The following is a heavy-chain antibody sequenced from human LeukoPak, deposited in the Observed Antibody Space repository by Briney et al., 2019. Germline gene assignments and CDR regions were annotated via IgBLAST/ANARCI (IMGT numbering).Heavy chain of an antibody. V-gene: IGHV4-39*01. CDR2: IYQSGNT. CDR1: GGSISSSNYY. D-gene: IGHD3-10*01. CDR3: ARQIGAPGFDY. Sequence: SETLSLTCTVSGGSISSSNYYWGWIRQPPGKGLEWIGSIYQSGNTYYNPSLKSRVTIFVDTAKNQFSLRLNSVTAADTAVYYCARQIGAPGFDYWGQGTLVTVSS. J-gene: IGHJ4*02.